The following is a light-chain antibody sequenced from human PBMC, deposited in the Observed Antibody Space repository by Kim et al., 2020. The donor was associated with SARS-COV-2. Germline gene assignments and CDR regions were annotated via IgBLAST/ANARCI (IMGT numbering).Light chain of an antibody. J-gene: IGLJ2*01. CDR2: YDS. CDR1: TIGSKS. CDR3: QVWDSNSDHPVI. V-gene: IGLV3-21*04. Sequence: PGKTARITWGGNTIGSKSVHWYQQKPGQAPVLVIYYDSDRPSGIPERFSGSNSGKTATLTISGVEAGDEADYSCQVWDSNSDHPVIFGGGTQLTVL.